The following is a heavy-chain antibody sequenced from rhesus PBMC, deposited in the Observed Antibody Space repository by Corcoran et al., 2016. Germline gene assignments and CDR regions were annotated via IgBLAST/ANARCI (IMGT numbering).Heavy chain of an antibody. J-gene: IGHJ4*01. V-gene: IGHV2-174*01. CDR3: ARARRWLAVNYFDY. Sequence: QVTLKESGPALVKPTQTLTLTCTFSGFSLTTSGMGVGWIRQPPGKALEWLALIYWDDDKRYSTSLKSRLTISKDTSQNQVVLTMTNMDPVDTATYYCARARRWLAVNYFDYWGQGVLVTVSS. D-gene: IGHD6-37*01. CDR2: IYWDDDK. CDR1: GFSLTTSGMG.